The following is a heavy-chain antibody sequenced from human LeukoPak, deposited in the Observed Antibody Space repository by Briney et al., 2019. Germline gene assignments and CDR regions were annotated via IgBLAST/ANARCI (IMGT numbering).Heavy chain of an antibody. V-gene: IGHV3-21*01. CDR1: GFTFSTYT. CDR3: ARSGYTYGFDY. J-gene: IGHJ4*02. CDR2: IGSGGRHI. D-gene: IGHD5-18*01. Sequence: GGSLRLSGAASGFTFSTYTMNWVRQAPGKGLEWVASIGSGGRHIHYADSVKGRFTISRDNAKNSLYLQMNSLRAEDTAVYYCARSGYTYGFDYWGQGALVTVSS.